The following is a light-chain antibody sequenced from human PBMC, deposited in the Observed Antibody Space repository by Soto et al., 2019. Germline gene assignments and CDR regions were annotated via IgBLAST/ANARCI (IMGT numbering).Light chain of an antibody. CDR2: GAS. CDR1: QSVSGN. CDR3: QQYNNWPLT. Sequence: EIVMTQSPATLSVSPGERATLSCRASQSVSGNSAWYQQKPGQAPRLLIYGASTRATGIPARFSGSGSGTEFTLTISSLQSEDFAVYYCQQYNNWPLTFGGGTKVEIK. J-gene: IGKJ4*01. V-gene: IGKV3-15*01.